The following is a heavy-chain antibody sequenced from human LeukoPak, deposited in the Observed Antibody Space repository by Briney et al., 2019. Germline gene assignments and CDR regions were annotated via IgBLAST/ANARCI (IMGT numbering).Heavy chain of an antibody. Sequence: PGGSLRLSCAASGFTFSNSAMSWVRQSPGMGLEWLAAISESGGATYYANSVRGRFTISRDNSKNTLHLQMNSLRAEDTAAYHCARQLGYCRDGSCYFDFWGQGTLVTVSS. CDR3: ARQLGYCRDGSCYFDF. J-gene: IGHJ4*02. CDR2: ISESGGAT. CDR1: GFTFSNSA. V-gene: IGHV3-23*01. D-gene: IGHD2-15*01.